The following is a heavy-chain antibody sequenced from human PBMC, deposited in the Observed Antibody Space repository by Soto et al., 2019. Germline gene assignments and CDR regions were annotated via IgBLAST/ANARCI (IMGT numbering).Heavy chain of an antibody. V-gene: IGHV1-8*01. J-gene: IGHJ6*03. Sequence: ASVKVSCKASGYTFTSYDINWVRQATGQGLEWMGWMNPNSGNTGYAQKFQGRVTMTRNTSISTAYMELSSLRSEDTAVYYCARVGSGSYYNYYYYYMDVWGKGTTVTVSS. CDR3: ARVGSGSYYNYYYYYMDV. CDR2: MNPNSGNT. CDR1: GYTFTSYD. D-gene: IGHD3-10*01.